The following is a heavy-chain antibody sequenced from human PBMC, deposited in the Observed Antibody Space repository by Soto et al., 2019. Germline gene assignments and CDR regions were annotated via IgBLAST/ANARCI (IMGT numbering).Heavy chain of an antibody. V-gene: IGHV4-59*01. Sequence: TEALSLTFTVSGGSISSYYWSWIRQPPGKGLEWIGYIYYSGSTNYNPSLKSRVTISVDTSKNQFSLKLSSVTAADTAVYYCARERSGSYSFDYWGQGTLVTVSS. D-gene: IGHD1-26*01. CDR3: ARERSGSYSFDY. CDR2: IYYSGST. CDR1: GGSISSYY. J-gene: IGHJ4*02.